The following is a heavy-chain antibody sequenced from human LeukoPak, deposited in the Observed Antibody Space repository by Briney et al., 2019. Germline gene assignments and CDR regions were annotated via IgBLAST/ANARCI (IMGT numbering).Heavy chain of an antibody. J-gene: IGHJ6*02. CDR2: INHSGST. V-gene: IGHV4-34*01. CDR3: ARANFWHYYYGMDV. CDR1: GGSISTYY. Sequence: SETLSLTCTVSGGSISTYYWSWIRQPPGKGLEWIGEINHSGSTNYNPSLKSRVTISVDTSKNQFSLKLSSVTAADTAVYYCARANFWHYYYGMDVWGQGTTVTVSS. D-gene: IGHD4/OR15-4a*01.